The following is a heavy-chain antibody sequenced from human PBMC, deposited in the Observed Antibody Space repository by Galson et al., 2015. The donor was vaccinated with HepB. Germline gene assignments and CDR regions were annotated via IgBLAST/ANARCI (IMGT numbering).Heavy chain of an antibody. CDR3: ARGRGDIGGYYAFDY. V-gene: IGHV3-21*06. D-gene: IGHD3-22*01. CDR1: GFTFSTYS. Sequence: SLRLSCAASGFTFSTYSLNWVRQAPGKGLEWVSAVGSSSIYKYYADSVKGRFTISRDNAKSSLYVQMNNLRVEDTAVYYCARGRGDIGGYYAFDYWGKGALVTVSS. J-gene: IGHJ4*02. CDR2: VGSSSIYK.